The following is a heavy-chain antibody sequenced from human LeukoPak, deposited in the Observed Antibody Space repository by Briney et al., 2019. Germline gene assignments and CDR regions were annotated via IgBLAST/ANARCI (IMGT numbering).Heavy chain of an antibody. CDR3: ARGGLPSYYDSSGYWQLDY. CDR2: IIPIFGTA. J-gene: IGHJ4*02. D-gene: IGHD3-22*01. V-gene: IGHV1-69*05. Sequence: ASVKVSCKASGGTFSSYAISWVRQAPGQGLEWMGGIIPIFGTANYAQKFQGRVTITTDESTSTAYMELSSLRSEDTAVYHCARGGLPSYYDSSGYWQLDYWGQGTLVTVSS. CDR1: GGTFSSYA.